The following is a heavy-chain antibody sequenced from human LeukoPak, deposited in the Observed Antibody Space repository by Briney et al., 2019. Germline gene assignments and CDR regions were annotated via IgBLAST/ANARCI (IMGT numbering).Heavy chain of an antibody. D-gene: IGHD5-12*01. Sequence: PGGSLRLSCAASGFIFSSYWMHWARQAPGKGLVWVSRINSDGRSTNYADSVKGRFTISRDNAKNTLYLQMNSLRAEDTAVYYCFAASNSGSWDWGRGTLVTVSS. CDR3: FAASNSGSWD. CDR2: INSDGRST. V-gene: IGHV3-74*01. J-gene: IGHJ4*02. CDR1: GFIFSSYW.